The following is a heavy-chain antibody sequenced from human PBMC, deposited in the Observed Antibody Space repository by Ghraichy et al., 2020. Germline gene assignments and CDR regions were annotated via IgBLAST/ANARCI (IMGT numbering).Heavy chain of an antibody. Sequence: GESLNISCAASGFTFSSYWMSWVRQAPGKGLEWVANIKQDGSEKYYVDSVKGRFTISRDNAKNSLYLQMNSLRAEDTAVYYCARGGYGYFDYWGQGTLVTVSS. V-gene: IGHV3-7*01. J-gene: IGHJ4*02. CDR2: IKQDGSEK. CDR1: GFTFSSYW. D-gene: IGHD5-12*01. CDR3: ARGGYGYFDY.